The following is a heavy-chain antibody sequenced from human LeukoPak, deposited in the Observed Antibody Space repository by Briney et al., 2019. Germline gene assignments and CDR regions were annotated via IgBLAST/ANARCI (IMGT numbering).Heavy chain of an antibody. CDR3: AGSYYNVFDY. J-gene: IGHJ4*02. CDR2: ISGASGTT. V-gene: IGHV3-23*01. D-gene: IGHD3-10*01. CDR1: GFTFSSYA. Sequence: GGSLRLSCADSGFTFSSYAMTWVRQAPGKGLEWVSTISGASGTTYYADSVKGRFTISRDNSKNTLYLQMNSLRAEDTAVYYCAGSYYNVFDYWGQGTLVTVSS.